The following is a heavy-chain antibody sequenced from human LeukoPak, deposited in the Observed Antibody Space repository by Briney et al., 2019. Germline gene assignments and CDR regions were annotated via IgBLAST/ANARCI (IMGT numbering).Heavy chain of an antibody. V-gene: IGHV3-30*04. CDR3: ARVGVLSSSWLLY. Sequence: GGSLRLSCAASGFTFSSYAMHWVRQAPGKGLEWVAVISYDGSNKYYADSVKGRFTISRDNSKNSLFLQMNSLRAEDTAVYYCARVGVLSSSWLLYWGQGTLVTVSS. J-gene: IGHJ4*02. CDR2: ISYDGSNK. CDR1: GFTFSSYA. D-gene: IGHD6-13*01.